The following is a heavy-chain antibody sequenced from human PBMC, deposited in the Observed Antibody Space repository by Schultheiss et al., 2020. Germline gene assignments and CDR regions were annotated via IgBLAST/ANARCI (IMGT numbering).Heavy chain of an antibody. V-gene: IGHV1-69*01. J-gene: IGHJ5*02. CDR1: GGTFSSYA. CDR2: TIPIFGTA. CDR3: ARHRRVPGRFDP. Sequence: FVKVSCKVSGGTFSSYAISWVRQAPGQGLEWRGGTIPIFGTANYAQKFQGRVTITADESTSTAYMELSSLRSEDTAVYYCARHRRVPGRFDPWGQGTLVTGSA. D-gene: IGHD3-10*01.